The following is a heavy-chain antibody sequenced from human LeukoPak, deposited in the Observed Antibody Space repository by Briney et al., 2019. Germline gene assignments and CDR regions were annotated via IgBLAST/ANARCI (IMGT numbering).Heavy chain of an antibody. CDR1: GFTFSTDA. Sequence: PGGSLRLSCSASGFTFSTDAMHWVRQAPGRGLEYVSSISSDGRNTNYADSVKGRFTLSRDNSKNALFLQMSSLRSEDTALFYCVRRGSTGWYDSWGQGTLVTVSS. J-gene: IGHJ5*01. D-gene: IGHD2-2*01. CDR2: ISSDGRNT. CDR3: VRRGSTGWYDS. V-gene: IGHV3-64D*08.